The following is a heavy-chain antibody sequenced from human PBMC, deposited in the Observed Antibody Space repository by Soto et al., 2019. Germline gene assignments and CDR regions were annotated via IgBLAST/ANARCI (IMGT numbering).Heavy chain of an antibody. Sequence: PSETLSLTCAVYGGSFSGYYWSWIRQPPGKGLEWIGEINHSGSTNYNPSLKSRVTISVDTSKNQFSLKLSSVTAADTAVYYCARGFGYSYGYGYWGQGTLVTVSS. J-gene: IGHJ4*02. D-gene: IGHD5-18*01. V-gene: IGHV4-34*01. CDR2: INHSGST. CDR1: GGSFSGYY. CDR3: ARGFGYSYGYGY.